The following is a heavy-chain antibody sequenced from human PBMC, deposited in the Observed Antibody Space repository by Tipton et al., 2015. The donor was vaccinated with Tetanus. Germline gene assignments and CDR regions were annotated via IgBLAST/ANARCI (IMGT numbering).Heavy chain of an antibody. J-gene: IGHJ4*02. CDR1: GFTFSSYA. Sequence: SLRLSCAASGFTFSSYAMHWVRQAPGKGLEWVAVIPYDGSNKYYADSVKGRFTISRDNSKNTLYLQMNSLRAEDTAVYYCATGPTRITGTPFDYWGQGTLVTVSS. V-gene: IGHV3-30-3*01. CDR2: IPYDGSNK. D-gene: IGHD1-20*01. CDR3: ATGPTRITGTPFDY.